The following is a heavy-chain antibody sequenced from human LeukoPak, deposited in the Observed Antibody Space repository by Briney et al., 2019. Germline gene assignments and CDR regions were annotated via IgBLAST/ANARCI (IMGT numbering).Heavy chain of an antibody. V-gene: IGHV3-66*01. CDR1: GFTVSSNY. D-gene: IGHD1-7*01. CDR3: ARDRGELRKLPFDY. Sequence: PGGSLRLSCAASGFTVSSNYMSWVRQAPGKGLEWVSVIYSGGNTYYADSVKGRFTISRDNSKNTLYLQMNSLRAEDTAVYYCARDRGELRKLPFDYWGQGTLVTVSS. J-gene: IGHJ4*02. CDR2: IYSGGNT.